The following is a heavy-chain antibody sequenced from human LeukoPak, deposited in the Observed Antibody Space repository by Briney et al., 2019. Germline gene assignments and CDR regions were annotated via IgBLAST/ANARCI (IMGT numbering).Heavy chain of an antibody. CDR3: ARLPSDYDFWSGYPYYFDY. J-gene: IGHJ4*02. CDR2: IYHSGST. Sequence: SGTLSLTCAVSGGSISSSNWWSWVRQPPGKGLEWIGEIYHSGSTNYNPSLKSRVTISVDKSKNQFSLKLSSVTAADTAVYYCARLPSDYDFWSGYPYYFDYWGQGTLVTVSS. CDR1: GGSISSSNW. D-gene: IGHD3-3*01. V-gene: IGHV4-4*02.